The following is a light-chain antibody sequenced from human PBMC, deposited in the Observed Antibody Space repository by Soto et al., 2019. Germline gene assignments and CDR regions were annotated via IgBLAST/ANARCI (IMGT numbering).Light chain of an antibody. J-gene: IGLJ1*01. Sequence: QSALTQPASVSDSPGQSITISCTGTSSDVGGSNFVSWYQQHPGKPPKLIIYDVANRPSGVSNRFSGSKSGSTAFLIISRLQTEDEADYYCVSYTSSTTYVFGTGTKVTVL. CDR3: VSYTSSTTYV. CDR2: DVA. CDR1: SSDVGGSNF. V-gene: IGLV2-14*03.